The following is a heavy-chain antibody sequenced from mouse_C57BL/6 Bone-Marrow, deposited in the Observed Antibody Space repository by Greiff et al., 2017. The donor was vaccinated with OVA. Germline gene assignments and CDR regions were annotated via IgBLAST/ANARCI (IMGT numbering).Heavy chain of an antibody. CDR2: IYPRDGST. Sequence: QVQLQQSDAELVKPGASVKISCKVSGYTFTDHTIHWMKQRPEQGLEWIGYIYPRDGSTKYNEKFKGKATLTVDKSSSTAYMQLKSLTSEDSAVYYCARSQLGSYYFDYWGQGTTLTVSS. CDR3: ARSQLGSYYFDY. V-gene: IGHV1-78*01. D-gene: IGHD4-1*02. CDR1: GYTFTDHT. J-gene: IGHJ2*01.